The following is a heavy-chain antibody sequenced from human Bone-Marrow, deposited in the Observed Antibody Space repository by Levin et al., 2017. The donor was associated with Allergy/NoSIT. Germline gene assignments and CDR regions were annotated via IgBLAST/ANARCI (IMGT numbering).Heavy chain of an antibody. CDR2: LRSSGNSI. D-gene: IGHD5/OR15-5a*01. CDR3: ARDPYFIGSDYFEY. J-gene: IGHJ4*02. Sequence: NPGGSLRLSCAASGFSLSDYYMSWIRQAPGKGLEWVAFLRSSGNSIYYADSVKGRFIISRDNAKNSLYLQMNSLRVEDTAVYYCARDPYFIGSDYFEYWGQGTLVTVSS. V-gene: IGHV3-11*01. CDR1: GFSLSDYY.